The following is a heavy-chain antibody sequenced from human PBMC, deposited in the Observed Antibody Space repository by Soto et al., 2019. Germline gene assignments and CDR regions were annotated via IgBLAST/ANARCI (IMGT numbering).Heavy chain of an antibody. Sequence: ASVKVSCKASGYTFTSYYMHWVRQAPGQGLEWMGIINPSSGSTSYAQKFQGRVTMTRDTSTSTVYMELSSLRSEDTAVYYCARTASVSSGYAYYFDYWGQGTLVTVSS. CDR3: ARTASVSSGYAYYFDY. D-gene: IGHD3-22*01. V-gene: IGHV1-46*01. CDR1: GYTFTSYY. J-gene: IGHJ4*02. CDR2: INPSSGST.